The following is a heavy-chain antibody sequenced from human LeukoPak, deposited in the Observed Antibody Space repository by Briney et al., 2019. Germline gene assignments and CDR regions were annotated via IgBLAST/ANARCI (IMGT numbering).Heavy chain of an antibody. CDR1: GGSISGYY. J-gene: IGHJ4*02. Sequence: SETLSLTCTVSGGSISGYYWSWIRQPPGKGLEWIGEINHSGSTNYNPSLKSRVTISVDTSKNQFSLKLSSVTAADTAVYYCARVTAPQSIVGATIDYWGQGTLVTVSS. CDR3: ARVTAPQSIVGATIDY. D-gene: IGHD1-26*01. CDR2: INHSGST. V-gene: IGHV4-34*01.